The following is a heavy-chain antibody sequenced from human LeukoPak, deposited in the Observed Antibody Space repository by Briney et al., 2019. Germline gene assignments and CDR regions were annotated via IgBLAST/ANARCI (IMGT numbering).Heavy chain of an antibody. Sequence: GGSLRLSCAASGFTFTNHGMHWVRQAPGKGLEWVAVVWFDGTSKYYADSVKGRFTISRDNAKNSLYLQMNSLRAEDTAVYYCARAQYSCIDYWGQGTLVTVSS. D-gene: IGHD5-18*01. CDR1: GFTFTNHG. CDR2: VWFDGTSK. J-gene: IGHJ4*02. CDR3: ARAQYSCIDY. V-gene: IGHV3-33*01.